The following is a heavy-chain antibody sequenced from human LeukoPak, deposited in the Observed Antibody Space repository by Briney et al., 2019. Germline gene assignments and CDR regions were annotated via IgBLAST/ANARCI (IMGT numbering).Heavy chain of an antibody. CDR2: INSDGSST. D-gene: IGHD6-25*01. J-gene: IGHJ4*02. Sequence: PGGSLRLSCAASGFTFSSYWMHWVRQAPGKGLVWVSRINSDGSSTSYADSVKGRFTISRDNAKNTLHLQMNSLRAEDTAVYYCARLGSQGGVAALDYWGQGTLVTVSS. CDR1: GFTFSSYW. V-gene: IGHV3-74*01. CDR3: ARLGSQGGVAALDY.